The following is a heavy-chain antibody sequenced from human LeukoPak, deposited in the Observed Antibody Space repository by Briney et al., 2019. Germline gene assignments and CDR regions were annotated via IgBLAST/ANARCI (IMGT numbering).Heavy chain of an antibody. CDR1: GFIFSNYG. J-gene: IGHJ4*02. Sequence: GGSLRLSCAASGFIFSNYGMSWVRQAPGKGLEWVSSIIGSGGSTFYADSVKGRFTISRDNSKNTLYLQMNALRAEDTAVYYCAKILTGGDIDCWGQGILVTVSS. CDR2: IIGSGGST. D-gene: IGHD2-21*01. CDR3: AKILTGGDIDC. V-gene: IGHV3-23*01.